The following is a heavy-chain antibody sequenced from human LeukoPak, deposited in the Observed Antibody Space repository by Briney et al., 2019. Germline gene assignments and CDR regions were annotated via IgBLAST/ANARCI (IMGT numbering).Heavy chain of an antibody. D-gene: IGHD6-13*01. CDR1: GYTFTGYY. CDR2: INPNSGGT. V-gene: IGHV1-2*06. CDR3: ARIAAAGKVYYYYMDV. J-gene: IGHJ6*03. Sequence: GASVKVSCNASGYTFTGYYMHWVRQAPGQGLEWMGRINPNSGGTNYAQKFQGRVTMTRDTSISTAYMELSRLRSDDTAVYYCARIAAAGKVYYYYMDVSRKGTTVTVSS.